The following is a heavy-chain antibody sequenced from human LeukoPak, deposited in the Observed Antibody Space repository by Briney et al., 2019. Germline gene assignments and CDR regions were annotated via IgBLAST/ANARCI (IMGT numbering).Heavy chain of an antibody. CDR2: IFYSGST. V-gene: IGHV4-59*01. CDR3: ARDMLEYCSSTSCYYYGMDV. D-gene: IGHD2-2*01. J-gene: IGHJ6*02. CDR1: GGSISSYY. Sequence: SETLSLTCTVSGGSISSYYWSWIRQPPGKGLEWIGYIFYSGSTNCNPSLKSRVTISVDTSKNQFSLKLSSVTAADTAVYYCARDMLEYCSSTSCYYYGMDVWGQGTTVTVS.